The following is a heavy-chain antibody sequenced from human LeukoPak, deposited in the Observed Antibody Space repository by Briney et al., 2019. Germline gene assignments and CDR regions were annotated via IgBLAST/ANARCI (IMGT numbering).Heavy chain of an antibody. CDR1: GYTFTGYY. CDR2: IIPIFGTA. CDR3: ARAPSGSYSLYYYYGMDV. V-gene: IGHV1-69*13. J-gene: IGHJ6*02. Sequence: SVKVSCKASGYTFTGYYMHWVRQAPGQGLEWMGGIIPIFGTANYAQKFQGRVTITADESTSTAYMELSSLRSEDTAVYYCARAPSGSYSLYYYYGMDVWGQGTTVTVSS. D-gene: IGHD1-26*01.